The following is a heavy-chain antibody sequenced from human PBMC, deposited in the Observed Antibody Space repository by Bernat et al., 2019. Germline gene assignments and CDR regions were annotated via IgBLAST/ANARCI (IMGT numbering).Heavy chain of an antibody. J-gene: IGHJ4*02. Sequence: QVTLRESGPALVKPTQTLTLTCTFSGFSLSTSGMCVSWIRQPPGKALEWLARIDWDDDKYYSTSLKTRLTISKDTSKNQVVLTMTNMDPVDTATYYCARILGYYDSSGYYFDYWGQGTLVTISS. D-gene: IGHD3-22*01. CDR2: IDWDDDK. V-gene: IGHV2-70*15. CDR1: GFSLSTSGMC. CDR3: ARILGYYDSSGYYFDY.